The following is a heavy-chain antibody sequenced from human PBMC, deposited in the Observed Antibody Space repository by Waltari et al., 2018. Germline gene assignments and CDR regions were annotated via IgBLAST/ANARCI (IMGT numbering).Heavy chain of an antibody. CDR1: GGSISSYY. V-gene: IGHV4-59*01. CDR3: ARGCRYGGKSYYYMDV. CDR2: IYYSGST. D-gene: IGHD2-15*01. J-gene: IGHJ6*03. Sequence: QVQLQESGPGLVKPSETLSLTCTVSGGSISSYYWSWIRQPPGKGLEWIGYIYYSGSTNYNPSLKSRDTIVVATSKNQFSLKLSSVTAADTAVYYCARGCRYGGKSYYYMDVWGKGTTVTVSS.